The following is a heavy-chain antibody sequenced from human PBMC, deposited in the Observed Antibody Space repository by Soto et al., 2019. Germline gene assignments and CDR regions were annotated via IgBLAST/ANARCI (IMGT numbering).Heavy chain of an antibody. D-gene: IGHD2-21*02. CDR1: GGSISSYY. CDR2: IFYSGRSGST. Sequence: PSETLSLTCSVSGGSISSYYLSWIRQPPGKGLEWIGYIFYSGRSGSTNYNPSLKSRVIISVDTSKNQFSLKMSSVTAADTAVYYCARTALGWFDPWGQGTRVTVSS. V-gene: IGHV4-59*01. J-gene: IGHJ5*02. CDR3: ARTALGWFDP.